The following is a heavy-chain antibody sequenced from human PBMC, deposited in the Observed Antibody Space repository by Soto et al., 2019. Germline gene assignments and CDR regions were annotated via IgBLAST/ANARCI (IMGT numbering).Heavy chain of an antibody. J-gene: IGHJ4*02. CDR3: VQTTGWPGFDF. CDR1: GFAVSSKY. V-gene: IGHV3-53*01. D-gene: IGHD6-19*01. CDR2: IYGGGTT. Sequence: EVQLVGSGGGLIQPGGSLRLSCAASGFAVSSKYMTWVRQAPGKGLEWVSVIYGGGTTYYADSVKGRFTISRDTSKNTFYLHMNSLRAEDTAVYYCVQTTGWPGFDFWGQGNLVTVSS.